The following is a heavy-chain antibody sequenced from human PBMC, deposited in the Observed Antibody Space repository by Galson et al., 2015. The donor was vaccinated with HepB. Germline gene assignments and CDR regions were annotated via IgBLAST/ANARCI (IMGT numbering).Heavy chain of an antibody. J-gene: IGHJ1*01. Sequence: SVKVSCKVSGYTFTFYDINWVRQAAGQGLEWMGWMNPNSVNTGYALKFQGRVTMTSNTSISTAYMELSSLRSEDTAVYYCVRGVAYYDLLTGHPGAHWGQGTLVTVSS. D-gene: IGHD3-9*01. CDR3: VRGVAYYDLLTGHPGAH. CDR1: GYTFTFYD. CDR2: MNPNSVNT. V-gene: IGHV1-8*01.